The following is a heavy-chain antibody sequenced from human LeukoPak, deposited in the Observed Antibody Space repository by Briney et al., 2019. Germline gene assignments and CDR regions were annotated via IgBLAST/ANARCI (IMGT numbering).Heavy chain of an antibody. CDR3: ATYSSSSDFDY. CDR2: IYSGGST. V-gene: IGHV3-53*01. CDR1: GFTVSSNY. J-gene: IGHJ4*02. Sequence: PGGSLRLSCAASGFTVSSNYMSWVRQAPGKGLEWVSVIYSGGSTYYADSVKGRFTISRDNSKNTLYLQMNSLRAEDTAVYYCATYSSSSDFDYWGQGTLVTVSS. D-gene: IGHD6-13*01.